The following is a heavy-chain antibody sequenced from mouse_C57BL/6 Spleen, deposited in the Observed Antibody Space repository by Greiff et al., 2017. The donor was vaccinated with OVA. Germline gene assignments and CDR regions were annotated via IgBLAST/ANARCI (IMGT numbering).Heavy chain of an antibody. CDR1: GFTFSSYG. Sequence: EVMLVESGGDLVKPGGSLKLSCAASGFTFSSYGMSWVRQTPDKRLEWVATISSGGSYTYYPDSVKGRFTISRDNAKNTLYLQMSSLKSEDTAMYYCARDYDYWGQGTLVTVSA. CDR2: ISSGGSYT. J-gene: IGHJ3*01. CDR3: ARDYDY. V-gene: IGHV5-6*01. D-gene: IGHD2-4*01.